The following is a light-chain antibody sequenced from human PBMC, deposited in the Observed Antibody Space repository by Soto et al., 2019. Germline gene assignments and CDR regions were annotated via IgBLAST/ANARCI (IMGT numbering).Light chain of an antibody. CDR2: DTA. V-gene: IGKV3-15*01. CDR3: QQYSKWPT. J-gene: IGKJ5*01. Sequence: EIVMTQSPATLSVSPGERATLSCRASESVSGNLAWYPQKPGQAPRLLIYDTASRATAIPARFSGSGSGTEFTLTISSLQSEDFAVYYCQQYSKWPTFGQGTRLEI. CDR1: ESVSGN.